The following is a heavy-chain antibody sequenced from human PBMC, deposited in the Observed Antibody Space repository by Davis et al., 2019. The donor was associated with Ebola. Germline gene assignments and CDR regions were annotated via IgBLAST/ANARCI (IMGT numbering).Heavy chain of an antibody. D-gene: IGHD4-17*01. Sequence: GESLKISCAASGFTFSSYSMNWVRQAPGKGLEWVSSISSSSSYIYYADSVKGRFTISRDNAKNSLYLQMHSLRAEDTAVYYCARDHGDVPDYYYGMDVWGQGTTVTVSS. CDR2: ISSSSSYI. CDR3: ARDHGDVPDYYYGMDV. CDR1: GFTFSSYS. V-gene: IGHV3-21*01. J-gene: IGHJ6*02.